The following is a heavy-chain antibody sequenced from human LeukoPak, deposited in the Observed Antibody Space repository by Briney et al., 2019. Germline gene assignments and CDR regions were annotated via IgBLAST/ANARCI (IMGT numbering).Heavy chain of an antibody. CDR3: ARGLPRINWFDP. CDR2: ISSGSTYI. V-gene: IGHV3-21*01. CDR1: GFTFSSYS. Sequence: GGSLRLSCEASGFTFSSYSMNWVRQAPGKGLEWVSSISSGSTYIYYADSVKGRFTISRDNAKNSLYLQMNSLRAEDTAVYYCARGLPRINWFDPWGQGTLVTVSS. D-gene: IGHD1-14*01. J-gene: IGHJ5*02.